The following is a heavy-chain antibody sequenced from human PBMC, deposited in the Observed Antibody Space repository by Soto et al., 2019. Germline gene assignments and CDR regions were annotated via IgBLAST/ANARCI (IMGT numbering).Heavy chain of an antibody. D-gene: IGHD3-9*01. CDR3: ARDKVLRYFGWLPRYYYYYGMDV. J-gene: IGHJ6*02. V-gene: IGHV3-48*02. CDR2: ISSSSSTI. Sequence: PGGSLRLSCAASGFTFSSYSMNWVRQAPWKVLEWVSYISSSSSTIYYADSVKGRFTSSRDNAKNSLYLQMNSLRDEDTAVYYCARDKVLRYFGWLPRYYYYYGMDVWGQGTTVTVSS. CDR1: GFTFSSYS.